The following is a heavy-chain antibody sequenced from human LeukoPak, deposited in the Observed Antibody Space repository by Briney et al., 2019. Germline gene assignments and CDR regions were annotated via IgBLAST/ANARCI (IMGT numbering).Heavy chain of an antibody. CDR2: ISSTGSYI. D-gene: IGHD5-24*01. CDR3: ARDFRTQLDGYSPPYHFDY. Sequence: GGSLRLSCAAFGITFSSYSMSWVRQAPGKGLEWVSSISSTGSYIYYADSVKGRITISRDNAKNSLYLQMNSLRAEDTATYYCARDFRTQLDGYSPPYHFDYWGQGVLVTVSS. CDR1: GITFSSYS. V-gene: IGHV3-21*01. J-gene: IGHJ4*02.